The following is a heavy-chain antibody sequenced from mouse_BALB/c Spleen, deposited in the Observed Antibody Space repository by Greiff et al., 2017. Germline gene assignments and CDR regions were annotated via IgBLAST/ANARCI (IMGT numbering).Heavy chain of an antibody. CDR1: GFNIKDTY. J-gene: IGHJ3*01. CDR2: IDPANGNT. V-gene: IGHV14-3*02. CDR3: AFKAWFAY. Sequence: VHVKQSGAELVKPGASVKLSCTASGFNIKDTYMHWVKQRPEQGLEWIGRIDPANGNTKYDPKFQGKATITADTSSNTAYLQLSSLTSEDTAVYYCAFKAWFAYWGQGTLVTVSA.